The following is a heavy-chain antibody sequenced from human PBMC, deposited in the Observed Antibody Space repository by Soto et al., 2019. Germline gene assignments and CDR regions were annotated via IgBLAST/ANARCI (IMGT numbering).Heavy chain of an antibody. CDR2: IYYSGST. D-gene: IGHD4-4*01. CDR3: ARDARLGTTVRYYYVMEV. J-gene: IGHJ6*02. V-gene: IGHV4-59*01. CDR1: GGSISSYY. Sequence: SETLSLTCTVSGGSISSYYWSWIRQPPGKGLEWIGYIYYSGSTNYNHSLKSRVTISVDTSKNQFSLKLSSVTAADTAVYYCARDARLGTTVRYYYVMEVWGQGTTVTVSS.